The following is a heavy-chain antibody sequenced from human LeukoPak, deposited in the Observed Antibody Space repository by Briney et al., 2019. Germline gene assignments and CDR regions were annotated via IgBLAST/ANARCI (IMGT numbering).Heavy chain of an antibody. Sequence: SETLTLTCTVSGGSISSYYWSWIRQPPGKGLEWIGYIYYSGRTNYNPSLKSRVTISVDTSKNQFSLKLRSVTAADTAVYYCARGLQWELLGAFDIWGQGTMVTVSS. D-gene: IGHD1-26*01. CDR1: GGSISSYY. V-gene: IGHV4-59*01. CDR3: ARGLQWELLGAFDI. J-gene: IGHJ3*02. CDR2: IYYSGRT.